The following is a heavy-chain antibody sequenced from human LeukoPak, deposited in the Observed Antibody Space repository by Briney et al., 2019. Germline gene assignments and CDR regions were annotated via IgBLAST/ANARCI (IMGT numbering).Heavy chain of an antibody. Sequence: GGSLRLSCAVSGITFSSFWMSWVRQAPGKGLEWVAVISYDGSNKYYADSVKGRFTISRDNSKNTLYLQMTSLRAEDTAVYYCARDLTGRTAMAIDYWGQGTLVTVSS. V-gene: IGHV3-30-3*01. CDR2: ISYDGSNK. J-gene: IGHJ4*02. D-gene: IGHD5-18*01. CDR1: GITFSSFW. CDR3: ARDLTGRTAMAIDY.